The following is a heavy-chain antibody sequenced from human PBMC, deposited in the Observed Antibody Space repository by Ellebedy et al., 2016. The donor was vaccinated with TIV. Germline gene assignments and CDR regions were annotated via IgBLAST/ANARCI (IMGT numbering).Heavy chain of an antibody. D-gene: IGHD3-9*01. CDR3: ARDPRPDILTGYYIGQRDDHGMDV. CDR2: ISYDGSNK. J-gene: IGHJ6*02. Sequence: GGSLRLSCAASGFTFSSYGMHWVRQAPGKGLEWVAVISYDGSNKYYADSVKGRFTISRDNSKNTLYLQMNSLRAEDTAVYYCARDPRPDILTGYYIGQRDDHGMDVWGQGTTVTVSS. CDR1: GFTFSSYG. V-gene: IGHV3-30*03.